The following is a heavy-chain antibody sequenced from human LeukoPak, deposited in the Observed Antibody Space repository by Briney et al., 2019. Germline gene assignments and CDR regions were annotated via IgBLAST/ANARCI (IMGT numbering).Heavy chain of an antibody. D-gene: IGHD6-6*01. CDR1: NYTFSTYP. CDR2: ISAYSGNT. CDR3: TRGSSSQYFQH. J-gene: IGHJ1*01. Sequence: ASVKVSCKASNYTFSTYPISWVRQAPGQRLEWLGWISAYSGNTNYAQKVQGRVTMTTDRSTSTAYMELASLRPDDTAIYYCTRGSSSQYFQHWGQGTLVTVSS. V-gene: IGHV1-18*01.